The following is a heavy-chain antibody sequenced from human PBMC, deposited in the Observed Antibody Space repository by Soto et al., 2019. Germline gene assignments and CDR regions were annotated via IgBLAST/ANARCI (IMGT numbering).Heavy chain of an antibody. CDR1: GFTFSSYA. D-gene: IGHD5-18*01. Sequence: EVQLLESGGGLVQPGGSLRLSCAASGFTFSSYAMSWVRQAPGKGLEWVSAISGSGGSTYYADSVKGRFTISRDNPKNTLYLQMNSLRAEDTAVYYCAKDLTSGYSYGPVDYWGQGTLVTVSS. J-gene: IGHJ4*02. CDR2: ISGSGGST. V-gene: IGHV3-23*01. CDR3: AKDLTSGYSYGPVDY.